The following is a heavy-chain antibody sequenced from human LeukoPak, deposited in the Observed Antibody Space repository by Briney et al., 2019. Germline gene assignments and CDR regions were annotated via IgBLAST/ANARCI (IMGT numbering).Heavy chain of an antibody. CDR1: GGSISSGGYY. D-gene: IGHD5-18*01. CDR3: ARVDTPMVTSRYYFDY. V-gene: IGHV4-31*03. J-gene: IGHJ4*02. Sequence: SETLSLTCTVSGGSISSGGYYWSWIRQHPGKGLEWIGYIYYSGSTYYNPSLKSRVTILVDTSKNQFSLKLSSVTAADTAVYYCARVDTPMVTSRYYFDYWGQGTLVTVSS. CDR2: IYYSGST.